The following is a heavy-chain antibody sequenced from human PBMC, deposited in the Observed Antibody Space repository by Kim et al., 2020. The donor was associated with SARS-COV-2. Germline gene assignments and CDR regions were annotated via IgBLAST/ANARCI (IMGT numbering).Heavy chain of an antibody. D-gene: IGHD6-13*01. V-gene: IGHV3-11*01. Sequence: GGSLRLSCAASGFFFSDYYMSWIRQAPGKGLEWVSYISSSGFTTHYADSVKGRFTISRDNAKNSLYLQMNSLRAEDTALYYCARVGSTVAAGTIDYWGQGSLVTLSS. CDR3: ARVGSTVAAGTIDY. CDR2: ISSSGFTT. CDR1: GFFFSDYY. J-gene: IGHJ4*02.